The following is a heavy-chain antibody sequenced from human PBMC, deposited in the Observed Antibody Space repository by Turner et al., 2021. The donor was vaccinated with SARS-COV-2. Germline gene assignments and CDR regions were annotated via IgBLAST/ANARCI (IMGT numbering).Heavy chain of an antibody. CDR3: ARLYHHDTSGVDF. D-gene: IGHD3-22*01. V-gene: IGHV4-39*01. CDR2: CSYSGST. J-gene: IGHJ4*02. CDR1: GVSITSTNFF. Sequence: QVPLQESGPGLVKPSETLSLSCPVPGVSITSTNFFWGWIRQSPGKGLEWMGTCSYSGSTFYNPSFKGRVTMSADPSKRQFFLRLTSVTAADTAVYYCARLYHHDTSGVDFWGQGTQVTVSS.